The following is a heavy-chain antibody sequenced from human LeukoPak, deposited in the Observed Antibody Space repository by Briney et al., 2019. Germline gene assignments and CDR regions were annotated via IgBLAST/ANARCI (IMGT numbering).Heavy chain of an antibody. Sequence: PGGSLRLSCAASGFAVSSNYMGWVRQAPGKGLEWVSVIYSGGSTYYADSVKGRFTISRDNSKNTLYLQMNSLRAEDTAVYYCARQVVGYFDYWGQGTLVTVSS. V-gene: IGHV3-53*01. CDR3: ARQVVGYFDY. D-gene: IGHD2-2*01. CDR1: GFAVSSNY. J-gene: IGHJ4*02. CDR2: IYSGGST.